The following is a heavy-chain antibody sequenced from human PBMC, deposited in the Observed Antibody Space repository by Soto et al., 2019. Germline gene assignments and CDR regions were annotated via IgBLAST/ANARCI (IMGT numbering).Heavy chain of an antibody. V-gene: IGHV1-18*01. CDR3: AREAMAGTPLGYCYFGMDV. CDR2: ISAYNGNT. Sequence: ASVKVSCKASGYTFTSYGISWVRRAPGQGLEWMGWISAYNGNTNDAQKLQGRVTMTTDTSTSTAYMELRSLRSDDTAVYYCAREAMAGTPLGYCYFGMDVWGQGSTVTV. CDR1: GYTFTSYG. J-gene: IGHJ6*02. D-gene: IGHD3-10*01.